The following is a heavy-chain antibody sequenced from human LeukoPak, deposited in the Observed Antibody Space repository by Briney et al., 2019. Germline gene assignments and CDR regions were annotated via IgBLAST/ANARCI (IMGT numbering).Heavy chain of an antibody. V-gene: IGHV1-69*04. Sequence: SVKVSCKASGGTFSSYAISWVRQAPGQGLEWMGRIIPILGIANYAQKFQGRVTITADKSTSTAYMELSSLRSEDTAVYYCARSYYYGSGSYSDYWGQGTLVTVSS. CDR3: ARSYYYGSGSYSDY. D-gene: IGHD3-10*01. CDR1: GGTFSSYA. CDR2: IIPILGIA. J-gene: IGHJ4*02.